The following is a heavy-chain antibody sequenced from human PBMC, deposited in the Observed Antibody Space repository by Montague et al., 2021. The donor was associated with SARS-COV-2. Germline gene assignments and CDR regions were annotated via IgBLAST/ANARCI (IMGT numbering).Heavy chain of an antibody. D-gene: IGHD1-7*01. Sequence: SETLSLTCAVYGGSFSAYYWSWIRQPPGKGLEWIGEINHIGSTNYNPSLKSRVTISVDTSKNQFSLTLSSVTAADTAVYYCAGGRTGTTFYYYYYYGMDVWGQGTTVTVSS. CDR1: GGSFSAYY. V-gene: IGHV4-34*01. CDR3: AGGRTGTTFYYYYYYGMDV. CDR2: INHIGST. J-gene: IGHJ6*02.